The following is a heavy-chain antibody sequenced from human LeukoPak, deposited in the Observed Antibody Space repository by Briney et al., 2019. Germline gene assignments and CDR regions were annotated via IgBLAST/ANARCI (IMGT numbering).Heavy chain of an antibody. CDR1: GYTFTSYV. CDR2: ISAYNGNT. CDR3: ARVPRYSSSWYSENWFDP. J-gene: IGHJ5*02. Sequence: GASVKVSCKASGYTFTSYVISWVRQAPGQGLEWMGWISAYNGNTNYAQKLQGRVTMTTDTSTSTAYMELRSLRSDDTAVYYCARVPRYSSSWYSENWFDPWGQGTLVTVSS. V-gene: IGHV1-18*01. D-gene: IGHD6-13*01.